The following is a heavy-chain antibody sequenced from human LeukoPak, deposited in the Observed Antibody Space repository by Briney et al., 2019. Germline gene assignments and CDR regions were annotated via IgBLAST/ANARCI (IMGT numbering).Heavy chain of an antibody. CDR1: GGSISSSNW. V-gene: IGHV4-4*02. J-gene: IGHJ2*01. D-gene: IGHD3-22*01. CDR3: AILGPSGGYYDSSGYYPHWYFDL. Sequence: PSETLSLTCAVSGGSISSSNWWSWVRQPPGKGLEWIGEIYHSGSTNYNPSLKSRVTISVDKSKNQFSLKLSSVTAADTAVYYCAILGPSGGYYDSSGYYPHWYFDLWGRGTLVTVSS. CDR2: IYHSGST.